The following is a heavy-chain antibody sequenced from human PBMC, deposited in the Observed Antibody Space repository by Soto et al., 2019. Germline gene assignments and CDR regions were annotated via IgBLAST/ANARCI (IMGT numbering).Heavy chain of an antibody. CDR3: AGAPPNDDDDHDAFDI. V-gene: IGHV1-69*12. Sequence: QVQLVQSGTEVKKPGSSVKVSCKASGGTFSRHAVNWVRQAPGQGLEWMGAILPIVDATNDAQKFQDRVTNTADESTGTVYMELRILSSEDTAVDICAGAPPNDDDDHDAFDIWGQGTLVIVSS. CDR2: ILPIVDAT. J-gene: IGHJ3*02. CDR1: GGTFSRHA. D-gene: IGHD1-1*01.